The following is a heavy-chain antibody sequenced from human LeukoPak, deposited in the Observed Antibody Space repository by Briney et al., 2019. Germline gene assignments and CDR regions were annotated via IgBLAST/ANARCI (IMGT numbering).Heavy chain of an antibody. CDR3: AKDSFSSS. Sequence: GGSLRLSCAASGFTFDDYAMHWVRQAPGKGLEWVSSISSSSSYIYYADSVKGRFTISRDNSKNTLYLHMSSLSAEDTAVYYCAKDSFSSSWGQGTLVTVSS. J-gene: IGHJ4*02. CDR1: GFTFDDYA. V-gene: IGHV3-21*04. CDR2: ISSSSSYI. D-gene: IGHD2-2*01.